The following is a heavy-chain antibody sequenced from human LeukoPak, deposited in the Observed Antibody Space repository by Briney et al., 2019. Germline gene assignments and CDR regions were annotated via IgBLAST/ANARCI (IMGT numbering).Heavy chain of an antibody. J-gene: IGHJ4*02. CDR2: INHSGST. Sequence: SETLSLTCAVYGGSFSGYHWSWIRQPPGKGLEWIGEINHSGSTNYNPSLKSRVTISVDTSKNQFSLKLSSVTAADTAVYYCARAGQQLAVSYFDYWGQGTLVTVSS. D-gene: IGHD6-13*01. CDR1: GGSFSGYH. CDR3: ARAGQQLAVSYFDY. V-gene: IGHV4-34*01.